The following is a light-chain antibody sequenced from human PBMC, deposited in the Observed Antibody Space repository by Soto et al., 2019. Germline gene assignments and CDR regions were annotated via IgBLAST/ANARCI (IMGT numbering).Light chain of an antibody. CDR3: NSYTTSSTDV. Sequence: QSALTQPASVSGSPGQSIAISCTGTSSDVGGSTHVSWYQHHPGEAPKHMIYGDSNRPSGVSDRFSGSKSGNTASLTISGLQAGYEADYYCNSYTTSSTDVVGTGTKVTVL. V-gene: IGLV2-14*01. CDR2: GDS. J-gene: IGLJ1*01. CDR1: SSDVGGSTH.